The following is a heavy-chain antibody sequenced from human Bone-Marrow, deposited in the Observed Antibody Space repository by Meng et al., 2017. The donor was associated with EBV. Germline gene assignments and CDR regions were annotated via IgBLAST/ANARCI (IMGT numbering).Heavy chain of an antibody. CDR2: ISNSGGT. D-gene: IGHD6-19*01. CDR1: GFTFSSYT. J-gene: IGHJ4*02. V-gene: IGHV3-23*01. CDR3: AKQGWLFSSSFDY. Sequence: EVQLLESGGVLVQPGGSLRLPSAASGFTFSSYTMSWVRQAPGKGLEWVSSISNSGGTYDADSVQGRFIISRDNSKNTLYLQMNSLRVEDTAVYYCAKQGWLFSSSFDYWGQGTLVTVSS.